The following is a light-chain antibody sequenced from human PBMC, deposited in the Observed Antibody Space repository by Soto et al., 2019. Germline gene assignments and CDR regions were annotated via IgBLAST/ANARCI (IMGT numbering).Light chain of an antibody. V-gene: IGLV7-46*01. CDR1: TGAVTSNHH. J-gene: IGLJ2*01. Sequence: QSVVTQEPSLTVSPGGTVTLTCGSSTGAVTSNHHPYWFQQKAGQAPRPLIYDTSNKHSWTPARFSGSLLGDKAALTLSGAQPEDAAQYYCLLSYNAARVFGGGTKLTVL. CDR3: LLSYNAARV. CDR2: DTS.